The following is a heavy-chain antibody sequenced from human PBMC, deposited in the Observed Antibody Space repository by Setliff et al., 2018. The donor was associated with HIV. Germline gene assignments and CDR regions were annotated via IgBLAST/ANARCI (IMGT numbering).Heavy chain of an antibody. V-gene: IGHV4-31*03. CDR1: GGSITSGTYY. CDR2: IYYSGST. D-gene: IGHD2-15*01. Sequence: SETLSLTCTVSGGSITSGTYYWNWIRQHPGKGLEWIGYIYYSGSTYYNLSLKSRITISVDTSKNQFSLTLNSVTAADTAVYYCARDEGVVAATETYYYNGLDVWGQGTTVTVSS. J-gene: IGHJ6*02. CDR3: ARDEGVVAATETYYYNGLDV.